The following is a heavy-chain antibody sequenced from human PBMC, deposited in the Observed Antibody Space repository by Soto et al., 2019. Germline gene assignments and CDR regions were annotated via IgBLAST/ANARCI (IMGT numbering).Heavy chain of an antibody. Sequence: GGSLRLSCAASGFTFSSYGMHWVRQAPGKGLEWVAVISYDGSNKYYADSVKGRFTISRDNSKNTLYLQMNSLRAEDTAVYYCAKDRGGRYYFGYYYYYGMDVWGQGTTVTVSS. D-gene: IGHD1-26*01. CDR1: GFTFSSYG. V-gene: IGHV3-30*18. CDR2: ISYDGSNK. CDR3: AKDRGGRYYFGYYYYYGMDV. J-gene: IGHJ6*02.